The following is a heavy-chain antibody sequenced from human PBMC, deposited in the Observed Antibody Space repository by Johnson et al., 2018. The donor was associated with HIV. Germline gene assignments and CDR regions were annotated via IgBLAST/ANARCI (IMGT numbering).Heavy chain of an antibody. V-gene: IGHV3-20*01. Sequence: EVQLVESGGGVVRPGGSLRLSCAASGFTFDDYGMSWVRQAPGKGLAWVSGINWNGGSTGYADSVKGRFPISRDNAKNSLYLQMNSLRAEDTAVYHCAREGAWEVRPGAFDIWGQGTTVTVSS. D-gene: IGHD1-26*01. CDR3: AREGAWEVRPGAFDI. CDR1: GFTFDDYG. J-gene: IGHJ3*02. CDR2: INWNGGST.